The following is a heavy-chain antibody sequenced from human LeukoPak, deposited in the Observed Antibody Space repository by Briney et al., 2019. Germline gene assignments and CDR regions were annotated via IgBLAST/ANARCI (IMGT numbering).Heavy chain of an antibody. CDR2: IRSSGSTI. Sequence: GGSLRLSCAASGFRFSDYSMNWVRQAPGKGLEWVSYIRSSGSTIYYADSVKGQFTISRDNAKNSLYLQMNSLRAEDTAVYYCARGSNRITMIVVAFDYWGQGTLVTVSS. CDR1: GFRFSDYS. V-gene: IGHV3-48*04. D-gene: IGHD3-22*01. CDR3: ARGSNRITMIVVAFDY. J-gene: IGHJ4*02.